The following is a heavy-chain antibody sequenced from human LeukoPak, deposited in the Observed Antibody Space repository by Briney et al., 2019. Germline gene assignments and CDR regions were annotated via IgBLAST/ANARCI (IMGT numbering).Heavy chain of an antibody. CDR2: ISSNSSTI. CDR3: ARMYYYGSGPSYYFDY. Sequence: GGSLRLSCAASGFTFSSYSMNWVRQAPGKGLEWVSSISSNSSTIYYADSVKGRFTISRDNAKNSLYLQMNSLRAEDTAVYYCARMYYYGSGPSYYFDYWGQGTLVTVSS. D-gene: IGHD3-10*01. CDR1: GFTFSSYS. J-gene: IGHJ4*02. V-gene: IGHV3-21*04.